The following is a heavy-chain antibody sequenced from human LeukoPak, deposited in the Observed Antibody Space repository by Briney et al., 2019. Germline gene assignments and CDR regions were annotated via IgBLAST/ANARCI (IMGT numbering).Heavy chain of an antibody. CDR1: GFTFSNYF. CDR2: INQDGSEN. V-gene: IGHV3-7*03. J-gene: IGHJ4*02. Sequence: GGSLRLSCEASGFTFSNYFMAWVRQAPGKGLEWVANINQDGSENYYVDSAKGRFTISRDNARNSLYLQMNSLRAEDTAVYYCARAYLIDYWGQGTLVTVSS. D-gene: IGHD2-2*01. CDR3: ARAYLIDY.